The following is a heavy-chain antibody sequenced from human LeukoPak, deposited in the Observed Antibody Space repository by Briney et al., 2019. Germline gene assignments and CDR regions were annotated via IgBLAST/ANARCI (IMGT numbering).Heavy chain of an antibody. CDR1: GYTFTSYA. CDR3: ARGIFGVVTRDAFDI. Sequence: ASVKVSCKASGYTFTSYAISWVRQAPGQGLEWMGGIIPIFGTANYAQKFQGRVTITADESTSTAYMELSSLRSEDTAVYYCARGIFGVVTRDAFDIWGQGTMVTVSS. V-gene: IGHV1-69*13. D-gene: IGHD3-3*01. J-gene: IGHJ3*02. CDR2: IIPIFGTA.